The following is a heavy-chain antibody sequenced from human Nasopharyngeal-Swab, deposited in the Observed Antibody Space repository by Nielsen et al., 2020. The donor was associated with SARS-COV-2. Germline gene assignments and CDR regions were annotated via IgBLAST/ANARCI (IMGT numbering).Heavy chain of an antibody. V-gene: IGHV4-4*02. J-gene: IGHJ6*03. CDR1: GGSIRSSNW. Sequence: SETLSLTCDVSGGSIRSSNWWTWVRQPPGKGLEWIGEIYHGGNTNYNPSLTSRVSISVDKSKNQFSLELTSATATDTAVYYCARAQRGLAATIFYDYMDVWGKGTTVTVSS. D-gene: IGHD1-26*01. CDR3: ARAQRGLAATIFYDYMDV. CDR2: IYHGGNT.